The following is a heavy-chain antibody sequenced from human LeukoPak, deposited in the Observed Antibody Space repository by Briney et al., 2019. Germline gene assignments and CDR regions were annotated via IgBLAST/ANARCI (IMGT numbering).Heavy chain of an antibody. J-gene: IGHJ4*02. CDR1: GFPFSSYS. CDR2: ISSSSSYI. Sequence: PGGSLSLSCAASGFPFSSYSMNWVRQAPGKGLEWVSSISSSSSYIYYADSVKGRFTISRDNAKNSLYLQMNSLRAEDTAVYYCARDMIFDGTYWGQGTLVTVSS. CDR3: ARDMIFDGTY. D-gene: IGHD3-22*01. V-gene: IGHV3-21*01.